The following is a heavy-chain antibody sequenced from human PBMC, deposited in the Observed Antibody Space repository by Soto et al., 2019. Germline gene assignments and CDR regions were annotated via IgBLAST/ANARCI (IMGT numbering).Heavy chain of an antibody. V-gene: IGHV3-74*01. CDR2: IYNDGSRT. J-gene: IGHJ4*02. CDR1: GFAFSSYW. CDR3: ARDLSGDTTPYFDL. D-gene: IGHD1-1*01. Sequence: LRLSCAASGFAFSSYWMHWVRQTPGKGPVWVSRIYNDGSRTAYADSVKGRFTISRDNAKNTMYLQMSSLTVEDTAVYYCARDLSGDTTPYFDLWGQGTLVTVSS.